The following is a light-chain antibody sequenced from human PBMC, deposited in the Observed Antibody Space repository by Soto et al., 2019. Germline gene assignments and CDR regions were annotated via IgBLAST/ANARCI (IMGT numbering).Light chain of an antibody. J-gene: IGLJ1*01. CDR3: ASYATGGAYV. CDR2: GAK. CDR1: SHNVGGFNA. V-gene: IGLV2-14*01. Sequence: QSVLTQLPSVSGAPGQSITFSCTGTSHNVGGFNAVPWYQQHPGKAPKLLIYGAKDRPSGVSNRFSGSKSGNTASLTISGVQADDEADYYCASYATGGAYVFGTATKVTVL.